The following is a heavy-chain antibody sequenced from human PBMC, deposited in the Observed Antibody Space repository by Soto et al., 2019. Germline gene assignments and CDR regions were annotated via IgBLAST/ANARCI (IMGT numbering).Heavy chain of an antibody. D-gene: IGHD2-2*01. J-gene: IGHJ4*02. CDR1: DASISSSY. CDR2: ISYSGNT. CDR3: ARHLALGYCSSTRCYAFFDY. V-gene: IGHV4-59*08. Sequence: PSETLSLTCTVSDASISSSYWSWIRQPPGKGLEWIGYISYSGNTNYNPSLKSRVTISVGTSMNQFSLTLSSVTAADTAVYYCARHLALGYCSSTRCYAFFDYWGQGALVTVSS.